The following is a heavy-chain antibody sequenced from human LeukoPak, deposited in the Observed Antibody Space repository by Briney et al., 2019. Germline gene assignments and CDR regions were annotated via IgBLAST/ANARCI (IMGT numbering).Heavy chain of an antibody. V-gene: IGHV4-59*07. D-gene: IGHD6-6*01. J-gene: IGHJ4*02. CDR3: ASLSSSSY. CDR1: GGSISSYY. Sequence: SDTLSLTCTVSGGSISSYYWSWIRQPRGKGLEWIGYIYYSGSTNCNPSLKSRVTISVDTSKNQFSLKLSSVTAADTAVYYCASLSSSSYWGQGTLVTVSS. CDR2: IYYSGST.